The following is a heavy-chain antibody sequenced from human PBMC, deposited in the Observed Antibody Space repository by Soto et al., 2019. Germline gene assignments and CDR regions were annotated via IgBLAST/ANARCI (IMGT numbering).Heavy chain of an antibody. D-gene: IGHD3-3*01. CDR1: GGSVSSGSYY. CDR3: ARARITIFGVGTLPYYYYGMDV. Sequence: QVQLQESGPGLVKPSETLSLTCTVSGGSVSSGSYYWSWIRQPPGKGLEWIGYIYYSGSTNYNPSLKSRVTISVDTSNNQFSLKLSSVTAADTAVYYCARARITIFGVGTLPYYYYGMDVWGQGTTVTVS. V-gene: IGHV4-61*01. CDR2: IYYSGST. J-gene: IGHJ6*02.